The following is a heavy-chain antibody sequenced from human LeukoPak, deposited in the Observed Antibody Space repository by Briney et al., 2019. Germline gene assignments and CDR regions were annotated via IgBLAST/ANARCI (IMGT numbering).Heavy chain of an antibody. CDR3: ARRSYDGSGYYYVGY. J-gene: IGHJ4*02. Sequence: PSETLSLTCTVSGGSISSSGYYWGWIRQPPGKGLEWIGSISSGGSTHYIPSLKSRVTISVDTSKNQFSLKLSSVTAADTAVYYCARRSYDGSGYYYVGYWGQGTLVTVSS. CDR2: ISSGGST. CDR1: GGSISSSGYY. D-gene: IGHD3-22*01. V-gene: IGHV4-39*01.